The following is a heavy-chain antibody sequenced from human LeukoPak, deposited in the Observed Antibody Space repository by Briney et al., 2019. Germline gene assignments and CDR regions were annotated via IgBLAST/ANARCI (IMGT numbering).Heavy chain of an antibody. D-gene: IGHD3-22*01. CDR3: ARTFGDSSGYDFDY. Sequence: SGTLSLTCAVSGGSISSNNWWSWVRQPPGKGLEWIGEIYHSGRTNYKPSLKSRVTISVDTSKNQFSLKLSSVTAADTAVYYCARTFGDSSGYDFDYWGQGTLVTVSS. CDR2: IYHSGRT. V-gene: IGHV4-4*02. J-gene: IGHJ4*02. CDR1: GGSISSNNW.